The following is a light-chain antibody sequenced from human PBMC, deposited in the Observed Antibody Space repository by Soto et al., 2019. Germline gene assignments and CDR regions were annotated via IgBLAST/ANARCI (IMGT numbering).Light chain of an antibody. CDR3: HQYGGSPGT. CDR1: RSVSSTY. CDR2: GTS. J-gene: IGKJ4*01. Sequence: EIVLTQSPGTLSLSPGERATLSCRASRSVSSTYLAWYQHKPGQAPRLLIYGTSSRATGIPDRFSGSGSGTDFSLTISRLEPEDFAVYYCHQYGGSPGTFGGGTKLEIK. V-gene: IGKV3-20*01.